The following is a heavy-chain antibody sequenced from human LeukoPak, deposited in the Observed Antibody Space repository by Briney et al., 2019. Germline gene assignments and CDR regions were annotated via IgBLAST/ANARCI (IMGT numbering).Heavy chain of an antibody. V-gene: IGHV3-9*01. Sequence: GGSLRLSCAASGFTFDDYAMHWVRQAPGKGLEWVSGISWNSGSIGYADSVKDRFTISRDNAKNSLYLQMNSLRAEDTALYYCAKDKYYYGSGSYLVGVLDYWGQGTLVTVSS. CDR3: AKDKYYYGSGSYLVGVLDY. CDR1: GFTFDDYA. J-gene: IGHJ4*02. D-gene: IGHD3-10*01. CDR2: ISWNSGSI.